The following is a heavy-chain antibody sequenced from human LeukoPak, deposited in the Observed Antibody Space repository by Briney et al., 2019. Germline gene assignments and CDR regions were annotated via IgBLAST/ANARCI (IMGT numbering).Heavy chain of an antibody. Sequence: SETLSLTCTVSGGSISSGYYWGWIRQPPGKGLEWIGSIYHSGSTYYNPSPKSRVTISVDTSKNQFSLKLSSVTAADTAVYYCASLGVAALRYYDFWSGHAKADYWGQGTLVTVSS. CDR1: GGSISSGYY. V-gene: IGHV4-38-2*02. CDR2: IYHSGST. CDR3: ASLGVAALRYYDFWSGHAKADY. J-gene: IGHJ4*02. D-gene: IGHD3-3*01.